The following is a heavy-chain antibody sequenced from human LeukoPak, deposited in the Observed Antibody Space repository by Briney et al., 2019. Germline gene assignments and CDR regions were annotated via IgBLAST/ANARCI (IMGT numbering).Heavy chain of an antibody. J-gene: IGHJ4*02. D-gene: IGHD3-3*01. V-gene: IGHV4-38-2*02. CDR3: ATDFWSGTNIIDY. CDR2: IYHNGST. CDR1: GYSISSGYY. Sequence: SETLSLTCTVSGYSISSGYYWGWIRQPPGKGLEWIGNIYHNGSTDYNPSLKSRVTISVDTSKNQFSLKLSSVTAADTAMYYCATDFWSGTNIIDYWGQGTLVTVSS.